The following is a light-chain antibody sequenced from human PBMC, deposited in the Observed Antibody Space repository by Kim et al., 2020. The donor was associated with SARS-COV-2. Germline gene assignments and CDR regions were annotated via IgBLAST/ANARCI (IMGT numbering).Light chain of an antibody. CDR1: NSDIGTYNC. V-gene: IGLV2-14*03. CDR3: ISYTSTTTWV. CDR2: DVT. Sequence: GQSITISCTGTNSDIGTYNCVSLYQQHPGKAPKLFIYDVTNRPSGVSIRFSGSKSGNTASLTISGLQAEDEADYYCISYTSTTTWVFGGGTRLTVL. J-gene: IGLJ3*02.